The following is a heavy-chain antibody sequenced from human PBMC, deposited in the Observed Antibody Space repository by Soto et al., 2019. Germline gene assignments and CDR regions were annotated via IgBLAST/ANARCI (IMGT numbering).Heavy chain of an antibody. V-gene: IGHV1-18*01. CDR2: ISAYNGNT. CDR3: ARDSPPFDY. CDR1: GYTFSSYT. J-gene: IGHJ4*02. Sequence: QVQLVQSGAEVKKSGASVKVSCKASGYTFSSYTISWVRQAPGQGLEWMGWISAYNGNTKYAQKLQDRVTMTTDTSTNTAYMELRSLRSDDPAVYSCARDSPPFDYWGQGALVTVSS.